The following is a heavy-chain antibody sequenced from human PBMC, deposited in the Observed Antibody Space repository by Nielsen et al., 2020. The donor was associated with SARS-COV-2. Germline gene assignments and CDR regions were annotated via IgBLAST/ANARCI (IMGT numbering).Heavy chain of an antibody. CDR2: ILPTVDIR. CDR1: GGTFRTHS. V-gene: IGHV1-69*02. D-gene: IGHD6-13*01. J-gene: IGHJ2*01. Sequence: SVPVSCKPSGGTFRTHSISWVRQAPDQGPEWMGRILPTVDIRDYAQSFQGRVTITADKSTSTAYMELSSLSSDDAALSYCASAATNLMYWYFDLWGRGTLVTVSS. CDR3: ASAATNLMYWYFDL.